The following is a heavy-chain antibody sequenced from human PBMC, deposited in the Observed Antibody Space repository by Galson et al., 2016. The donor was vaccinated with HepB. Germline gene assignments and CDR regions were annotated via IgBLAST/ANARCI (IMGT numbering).Heavy chain of an antibody. V-gene: IGHV1-18*04. CDR3: ARQWLASDAFDI. Sequence: QSGAEVKKPGASVKVSCKASGYTFTSYGISWVRQAPGQGLEWMGWISTYDDNTNYAQNLQGRVTMTTDTSTSTAYMELRSLRSDDTAVYYCARQWLASDAFDIWGQGTLVTVSS. J-gene: IGHJ3*02. CDR1: GYTFTSYG. D-gene: IGHD6-19*01. CDR2: ISTYDDNT.